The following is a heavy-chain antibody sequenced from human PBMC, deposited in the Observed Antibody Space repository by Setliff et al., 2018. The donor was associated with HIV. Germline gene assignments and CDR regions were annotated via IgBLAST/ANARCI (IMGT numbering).Heavy chain of an antibody. V-gene: IGHV3-11*04. J-gene: IGHJ3*02. CDR2: IGYSGTPI. CDR1: GFTLGGHF. CDR3: ARHWGNAFDI. D-gene: IGHD7-27*01. Sequence: LRLSCADSGFTLGGHFMSWIRQAPGKGLEWVSYIGYSGTPIYYADSVKGRFTISRDNAENSLFLQMNSLRVEDTAVYYCARHWGNAFDIWGQGTMVTVS.